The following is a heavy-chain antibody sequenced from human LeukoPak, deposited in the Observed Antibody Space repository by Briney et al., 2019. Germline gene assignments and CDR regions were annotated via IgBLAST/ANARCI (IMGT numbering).Heavy chain of an antibody. D-gene: IGHD3-10*01. V-gene: IGHV4-39*01. Sequence: SPSETLSLTCTVSGGSISSGPYYWGWIRQPPGKGLEWIGNIYYGENTYYNPSLKSRVTISVDTSKNQFSLKLSSVTAADTAVYYCARQTGSGLFSLPGGQGTLVTVSS. J-gene: IGHJ4*02. CDR3: ARQTGSGLFSLP. CDR2: IYYGENT. CDR1: GGSISSGPYY.